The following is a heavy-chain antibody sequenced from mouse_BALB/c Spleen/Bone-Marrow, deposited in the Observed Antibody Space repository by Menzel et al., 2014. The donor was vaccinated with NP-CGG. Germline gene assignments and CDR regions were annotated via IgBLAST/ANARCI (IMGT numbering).Heavy chain of an antibody. CDR2: SRNKANDYST. J-gene: IGHJ4*01. V-gene: IGHV7-1*02. CDR1: GFTFSDFY. Sequence: EVKLVESGGGLVQPGGSLRLSCEPSGFTFSDFYMEWVRQPPGKRLEWIAASRNKANDYSTEYSASVKGRFIVSRDTSQSILYLQMNALRAEDTAMYYCTRDGRFRRPVDYWGQGTSVTVSS. CDR3: TRDGRFRRPVDY.